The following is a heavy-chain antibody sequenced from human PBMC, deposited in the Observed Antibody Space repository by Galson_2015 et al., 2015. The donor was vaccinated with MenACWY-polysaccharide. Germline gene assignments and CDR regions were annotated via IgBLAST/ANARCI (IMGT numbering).Heavy chain of an antibody. J-gene: IGHJ2*01. D-gene: IGHD6-19*01. CDR3: ARVSVAGTMDDYWYFDL. V-gene: IGHV1-18*01. CDR2: ISAYNGNT. Sequence: SVKVSCKASGYTLTSYGISWVRQAPGQGLEWMGWISAYNGNTNYAQKLQGRVTMTTDTSTSTAYMELRSLRSDDTAVYYCARVSVAGTMDDYWYFDLWGRGTLVTVSS. CDR1: GYTLTSYG.